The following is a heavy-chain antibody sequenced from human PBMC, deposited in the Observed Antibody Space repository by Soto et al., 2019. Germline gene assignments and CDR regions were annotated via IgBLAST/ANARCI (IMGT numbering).Heavy chain of an antibody. J-gene: IGHJ6*02. V-gene: IGHV1-18*04. Sequence: GASVKVSCKASGYTFTSYGISWVRQAPGQGLEWMGWISAYNGNTNYAQKLQGRVTMTTDTSTSTAYMELRSLRSDDTAVYYCARDLYYDSSGYYYDYYYYGMDVWGQGTTVTVSS. CDR3: ARDLYYDSSGYYYDYYYYGMDV. D-gene: IGHD3-22*01. CDR2: ISAYNGNT. CDR1: GYTFTSYG.